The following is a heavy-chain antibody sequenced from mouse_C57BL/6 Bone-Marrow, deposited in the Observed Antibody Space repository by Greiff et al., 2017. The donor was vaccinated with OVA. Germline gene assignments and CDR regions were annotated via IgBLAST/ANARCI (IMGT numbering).Heavy chain of an antibody. Sequence: VQLKESGGGLVKPGGSLKLSCAASGFTFSSYAMSWVRQTPEKRLECVATISDGGSYTYYPDNVKGRFTISRDNAKNNLYLQMSHLKSEDTAMYYCGDDSFAYWGQGTLVTVSA. D-gene: IGHD2-12*01. CDR1: GFTFSSYA. J-gene: IGHJ3*01. CDR3: GDDSFAY. CDR2: ISDGGSYT. V-gene: IGHV5-4*01.